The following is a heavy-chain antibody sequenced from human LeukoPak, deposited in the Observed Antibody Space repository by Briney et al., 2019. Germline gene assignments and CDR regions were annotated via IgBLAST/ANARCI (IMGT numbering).Heavy chain of an antibody. CDR1: GFTFSSYE. J-gene: IGHJ4*02. D-gene: IGHD1-26*01. V-gene: IGHV3-43*02. Sequence: PGGSLRLSCAASGFTFSSYEMNWVRQAPGKGLEWVSLISGNSDSTYYIDSVKGRFTISRDSSKDTLFLQMNSLRTEDTALYYCAILATKDRPFDYWGQGTLVTVSS. CDR2: ISGNSDST. CDR3: AILATKDRPFDY.